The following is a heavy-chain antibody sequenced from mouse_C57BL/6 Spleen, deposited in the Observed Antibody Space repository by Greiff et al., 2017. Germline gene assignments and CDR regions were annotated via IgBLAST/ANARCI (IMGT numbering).Heavy chain of an antibody. CDR1: GYTFTSYW. CDR3: AREGMISPPYWYFDV. Sequence: QVQLQQPGAELVKPGASVKLSCKASGYTFTSYWMHWVKQRPGQGLEWIGMIHPNSGSTNYNEKFKSKATLTVDKSSSTAYMQLSSLTSEDSAVYYCAREGMISPPYWYFDVWGTGTTVTVSS. D-gene: IGHD2-4*01. V-gene: IGHV1-64*01. J-gene: IGHJ1*03. CDR2: IHPNSGST.